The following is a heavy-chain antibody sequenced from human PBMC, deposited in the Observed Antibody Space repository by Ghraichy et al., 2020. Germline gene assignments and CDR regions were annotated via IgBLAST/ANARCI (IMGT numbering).Heavy chain of an antibody. J-gene: IGHJ6*02. CDR3: ARDTPPVVPAAIGYYYYGMDV. D-gene: IGHD2-2*02. CDR1: GGSISSYY. Sequence: SETLSLTCTVSGGSISSYYWSWIRQPPGKGLEWIGYIYYSGSTNYNPSLKSRVTISVDTSKNQFSLKLSSVTAADTAVYYCARDTPPVVPAAIGYYYYGMDVWGQGTTVTVSS. V-gene: IGHV4-59*01. CDR2: IYYSGST.